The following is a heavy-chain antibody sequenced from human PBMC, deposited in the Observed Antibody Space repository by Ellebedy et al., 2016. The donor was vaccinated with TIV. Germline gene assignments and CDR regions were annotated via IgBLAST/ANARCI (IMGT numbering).Heavy chain of an antibody. D-gene: IGHD2-2*01. Sequence: GESLKISXKGSGYSFTSYWIGWVRQMPGKGLEWMGIIYPGDSDTRYSPSFQGQVTISADKSISTAYLQWSSLKASDTAMYYCARRYCSSTSCHRWDGMDVWGQGTTVTVSS. J-gene: IGHJ6*02. CDR2: IYPGDSDT. V-gene: IGHV5-51*01. CDR3: ARRYCSSTSCHRWDGMDV. CDR1: GYSFTSYW.